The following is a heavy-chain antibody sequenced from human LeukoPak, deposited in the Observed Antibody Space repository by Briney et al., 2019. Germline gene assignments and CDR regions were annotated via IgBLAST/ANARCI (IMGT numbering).Heavy chain of an antibody. CDR2: ISSSSSYI. J-gene: IGHJ4*02. D-gene: IGHD4-23*01. CDR1: GFTFSSYI. V-gene: IGHV3-21*01. Sequence: GGSLRLSRAASGFTFSSYIMNWVRQPPGKGLAWVSSISSSSSYIYYADSVKGRFTISRDNAKNSLYLQMNSLRAEDTAVYYCARGATVVTAPFDYWGQGTLVTVSS. CDR3: ARGATVVTAPFDY.